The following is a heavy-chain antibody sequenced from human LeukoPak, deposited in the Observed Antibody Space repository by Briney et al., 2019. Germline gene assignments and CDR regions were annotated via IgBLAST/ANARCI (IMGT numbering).Heavy chain of an antibody. D-gene: IGHD1-26*01. CDR2: IYYSGST. Sequence: PSQILSLTCTVSGGSIISGDYYWSWIRQPPGKGLEWIGYIYYSGSTYYNPSLKSRVTISVDTSKNQFSLKLSSVTAADTAVYYCARVIVGATLYFQHWGQGTLVTVSS. J-gene: IGHJ1*01. CDR3: ARVIVGATLYFQH. CDR1: GGSIISGDYY. V-gene: IGHV4-30-4*01.